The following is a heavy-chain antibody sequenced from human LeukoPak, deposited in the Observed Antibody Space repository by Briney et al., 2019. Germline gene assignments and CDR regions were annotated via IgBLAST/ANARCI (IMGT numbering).Heavy chain of an antibody. V-gene: IGHV4-38-2*01. CDR3: ARLHSIAISGAFDI. J-gene: IGHJ3*02. D-gene: IGHD2/OR15-2a*01. CDR2: IYHSGST. CDR1: GYSISSGYY. Sequence: PSETLSLTCAVSGYSISSGYYWGWIRQPPGKGLEWIGSIYHSGSTYYNPSLKSRVTTSVDTSKNQFSLKPSSVTAADTAVYYCARLHSIAISGAFDIWGQGTMVTVSS.